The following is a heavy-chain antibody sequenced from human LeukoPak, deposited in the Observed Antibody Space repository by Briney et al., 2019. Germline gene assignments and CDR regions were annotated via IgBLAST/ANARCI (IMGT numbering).Heavy chain of an antibody. Sequence: GGSLRLSCAASGFTFSSYWMSWVRQAPGKGLEWVANIKQDGSEKYYVDSVKGRFTISRDNAKNSLYLQMNSLRAEDTALYYCAKDIHGSGYYYYGMDVWGQGTTVTVSS. CDR2: IKQDGSEK. V-gene: IGHV3-7*03. CDR3: AKDIHGSGYYYYGMDV. D-gene: IGHD3-10*01. CDR1: GFTFSSYW. J-gene: IGHJ6*02.